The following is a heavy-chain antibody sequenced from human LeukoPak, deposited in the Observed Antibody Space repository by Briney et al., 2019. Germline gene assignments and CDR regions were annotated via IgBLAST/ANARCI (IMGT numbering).Heavy chain of an antibody. V-gene: IGHV1-69*05. CDR2: IIPIFGTA. CDR3: ARVKNYYGSGSFTFDP. D-gene: IGHD3-10*01. Sequence: SVKVSCKASGGTFSSYAISWVRQAPGQGLEWMGGIIPIFGTANYAQKFQGRVTITTDESTSTAYMELSSLRSEDTAVYYCARVKNYYGSGSFTFDPWGQGTLVTVSS. CDR1: GGTFSSYA. J-gene: IGHJ5*02.